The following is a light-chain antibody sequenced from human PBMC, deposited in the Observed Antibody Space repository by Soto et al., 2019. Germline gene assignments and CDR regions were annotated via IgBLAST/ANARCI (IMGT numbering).Light chain of an antibody. CDR1: SSDVGGYNY. CDR3: NSYTSSNTLV. CDR2: EVR. J-gene: IGLJ1*01. Sequence: QSALTQPASVSGSPGQSITISCTGTSSDVGGYNYVSWYQQHPGKVPKVLIYEVRNRPSGVSNRFSGSKTGNTASLTISGLQAEDEAYYYCNSYTSSNTLVFGSGTKLTVL. V-gene: IGLV2-14*01.